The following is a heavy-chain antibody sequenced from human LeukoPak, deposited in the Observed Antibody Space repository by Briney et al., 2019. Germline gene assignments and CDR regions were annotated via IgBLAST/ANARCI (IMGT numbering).Heavy chain of an antibody. J-gene: IGHJ4*02. CDR2: VRTKTNTYAT. V-gene: IGHV3-73*01. D-gene: IGHD3-22*01. CDR3: TRAPYYYDSSGYYGTFDY. CDR1: GFTFSGSS. Sequence: GGSLRLSCAAPGFTFSGSSMHWVRQASGKGLEWVGRVRTKTNTYATAYAASVKGRFAISRDDSKNTAYLQMNSLKTEDTAVYYCTRAPYYYDSSGYYGTFDYWGQGTLVTVSS.